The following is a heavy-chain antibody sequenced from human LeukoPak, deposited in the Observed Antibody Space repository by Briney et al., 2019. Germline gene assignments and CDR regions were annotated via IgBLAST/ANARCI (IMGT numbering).Heavy chain of an antibody. Sequence: ASVKVSCKASGYTFTGYYMHWVRQAPGQGIEWMGWINPNSGGTNYAQKFQGRVTMTRDTSISTAYMELSRLRSDDTAVYYCASARNPRYAFDPWCQGTLVTVSS. J-gene: IGHJ5*02. V-gene: IGHV1-2*02. CDR1: GYTFTGYY. D-gene: IGHD3-16*01. CDR3: ASARNPRYAFDP. CDR2: INPNSGGT.